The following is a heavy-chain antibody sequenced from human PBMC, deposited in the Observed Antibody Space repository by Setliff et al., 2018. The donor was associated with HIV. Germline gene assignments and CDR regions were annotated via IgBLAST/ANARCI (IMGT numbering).Heavy chain of an antibody. J-gene: IGHJ4*02. CDR2: TYYRSEWKN. CDR3: AGGTWFDGLDS. V-gene: IGHV6-1*01. D-gene: IGHD3-9*01. Sequence: SQTLSLTCVISGDSVSSTSGAWTWIRQSPPGGLEWLGRTYYRSEWKNDYAVSLKSRITVNADTSKNQFSLHLKSVTPEDSAVYYCAGGTWFDGLDSWSQGSLVTVSS. CDR1: GDSVSSTSGA.